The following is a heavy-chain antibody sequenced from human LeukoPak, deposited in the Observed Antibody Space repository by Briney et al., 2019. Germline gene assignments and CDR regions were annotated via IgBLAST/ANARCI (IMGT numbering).Heavy chain of an antibody. CDR3: ARVCPVGPPELYYFDY. V-gene: IGHV3-30-3*01. CDR1: GFTFSSYA. D-gene: IGHD4-23*01. CDR2: ISYDGSNK. J-gene: IGHJ4*02. Sequence: GRSLRLSCAASGFTFSSYAMHWVRQAPGKGLEWVAVISYDGSNKYYADSVKGRFTISRDNSKNTLYLQMNSLRAEDTAVYYCARVCPVGPPELYYFDYWGQGTLVTVSS.